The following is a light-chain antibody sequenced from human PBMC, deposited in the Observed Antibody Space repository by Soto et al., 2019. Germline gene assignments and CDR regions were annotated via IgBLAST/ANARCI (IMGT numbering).Light chain of an antibody. CDR3: QKYNSAPLT. CDR2: ATS. J-gene: IGKJ4*01. V-gene: IGKV1-27*01. Sequence: DVQMTQSPSSLSAFVGDRFTITCRASQGIAPYLAWFQQKPGKVPKLLIYATSTLQSGVPSRFSGSGSGTDFTLTIKSLQPEDVGTYYCQKYNSAPLTFGGGTKVEIK. CDR1: QGIAPY.